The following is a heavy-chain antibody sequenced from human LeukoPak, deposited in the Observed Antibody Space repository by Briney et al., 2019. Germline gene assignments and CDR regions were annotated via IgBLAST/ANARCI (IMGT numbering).Heavy chain of an antibody. CDR3: ARGKIVVVPAGVAFDI. CDR2: IIPIFGTA. J-gene: IGHJ3*02. Sequence: SVKVSCKASGGTFSSYAISWVRQAPGQGLEWMGGIIPIFGTANYAQKFQGRVTITTDESTSTAYMELSSLRSGDTAVYYCARGKIVVVPAGVAFDIWGQGTMVTVSS. V-gene: IGHV1-69*05. D-gene: IGHD2-2*01. CDR1: GGTFSSYA.